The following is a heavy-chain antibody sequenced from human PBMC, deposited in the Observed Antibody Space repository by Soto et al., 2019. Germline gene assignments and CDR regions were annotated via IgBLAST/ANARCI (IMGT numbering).Heavy chain of an antibody. CDR1: GGSIRSGGHY. V-gene: IGHV4-31*03. Sequence: QVQLQESGPGLVKPSQTLSLTCTVSGGSIRSGGHYWSWIRQHPGQGLEWIGYIYHGGSTFYNPSLPSRITISVDTSKNQFSLKLSSVTAADTAVYYCARGAGVYGDGEFDYWGQGTLVTVSS. J-gene: IGHJ4*02. CDR3: ARGAGVYGDGEFDY. CDR2: IYHGGST. D-gene: IGHD4-17*01.